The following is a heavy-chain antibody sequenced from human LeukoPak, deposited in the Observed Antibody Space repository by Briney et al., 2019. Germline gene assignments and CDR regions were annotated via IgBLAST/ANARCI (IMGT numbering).Heavy chain of an antibody. CDR1: GGSISSGSYY. V-gene: IGHV4-61*10. D-gene: IGHD3-9*01. J-gene: IGHJ4*02. CDR2: INHSGST. Sequence: SETLSLTCTVSGGSISSGSYYWSWIRQPAGKGLEWIGEINHSGSTNYNPSLKSRVTISVDTSKNHFSLKLSSVTAADTAVYYCARPHSTFFDQDAAYYFDYWGQGTLVTVSS. CDR3: ARPHSTFFDQDAAYYFDY.